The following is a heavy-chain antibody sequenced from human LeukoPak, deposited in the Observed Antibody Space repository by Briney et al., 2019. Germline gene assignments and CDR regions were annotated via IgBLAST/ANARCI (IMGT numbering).Heavy chain of an antibody. CDR3: ARDRGLLYGSSGCLDS. V-gene: IGHV1-46*01. J-gene: IGHJ4*02. Sequence: ASVKVSCKASGYTFSSYYMHWVRQAPGQELEWMGLNNPSSGTTSYAQKFQGRVTMTRDTSTSTVYMELSSLTSEDTAVYYCARDRGLLYGSSGCLDSWGQGTLVTVSS. D-gene: IGHD6-19*01. CDR1: GYTFSSYY. CDR2: NNPSSGTT.